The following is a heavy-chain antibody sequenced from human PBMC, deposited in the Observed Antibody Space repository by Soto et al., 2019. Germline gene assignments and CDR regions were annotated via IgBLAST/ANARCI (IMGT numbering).Heavy chain of an antibody. V-gene: IGHV3-15*01. Sequence: EVQLVESGGGLVKPGGSLRLSCAAYGFTFSNAWMSWVRQAPGKGLEWVGRIKSKTDGGTTDYAAPVKGRFTISRDYSKNTLYLQMNSLKTEDTAVYYCNTDKIPYYYYYGMDVWGQGTTVTVSS. CDR2: IKSKTDGGTT. CDR3: NTDKIPYYYYYGMDV. D-gene: IGHD2-2*02. J-gene: IGHJ6*02. CDR1: GFTFSNAW.